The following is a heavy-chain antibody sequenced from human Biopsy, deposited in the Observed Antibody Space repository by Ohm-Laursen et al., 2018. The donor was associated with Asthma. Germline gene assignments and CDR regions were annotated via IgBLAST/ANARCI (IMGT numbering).Heavy chain of an antibody. CDR1: GFMFRSFG. CDR2: ISYDGDHK. J-gene: IGHJ4*02. Sequence: LSLTCAASGFMFRSFGMHWVRQAPGKGLEWVAVISYDGDHKFYEDSVKGRFTISRDNSKNTLYLQMNSLRTEDTAVYYRAKRRGYSGHDNDYWGQGTLVTVSS. CDR3: AKRRGYSGHDNDY. V-gene: IGHV3-30*18. D-gene: IGHD5-12*01.